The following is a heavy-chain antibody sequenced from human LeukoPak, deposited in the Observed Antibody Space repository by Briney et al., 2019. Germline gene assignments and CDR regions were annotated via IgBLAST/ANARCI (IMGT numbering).Heavy chain of an antibody. CDR1: GGSIRSYY. D-gene: IGHD1-26*01. Sequence: KPSETLSLTCTVSGGSIRSYYWSWIRQSPGKGLEWIGYIYYSGSTNYNPSLKSRVTISVDTSKNQFSLKLSSVTAADTAVYYCARVQDRGSYYGFDYWGQGTLVTVSS. CDR3: ARVQDRGSYYGFDY. CDR2: IYYSGST. J-gene: IGHJ4*02. V-gene: IGHV4-59*01.